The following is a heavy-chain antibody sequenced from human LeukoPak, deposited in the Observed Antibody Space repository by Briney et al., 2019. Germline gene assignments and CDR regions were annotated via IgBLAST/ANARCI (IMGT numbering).Heavy chain of an antibody. J-gene: IGHJ4*02. CDR2: INPNSGGT. D-gene: IGHD1-26*01. CDR1: GYTFTGYY. Sequence: ASVKVSCKASGYTFTGYYMHWVRQAPGQGLEWMGWINPNSGGTNYAQKFQGWVTMTRDKSISTAYLQWSSLKASDTAMYYCARRGSGSYTVFDYWGQGTLVTVSS. V-gene: IGHV1-2*04. CDR3: ARRGSGSYTVFDY.